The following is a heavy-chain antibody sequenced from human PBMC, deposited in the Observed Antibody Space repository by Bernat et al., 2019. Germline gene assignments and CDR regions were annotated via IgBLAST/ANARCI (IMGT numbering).Heavy chain of an antibody. J-gene: IGHJ5*02. V-gene: IGHV4-39*01. CDR3: ARRVMITFGGVIAKIGWFDP. CDR2: IYYSGST. CDR1: GGSISSSSYY. Sequence: QLQLQESGPGLVKPSETLSLTCTVSGGSISSSSYYWGWIRQPPGKGLEWIGSIYYSGSTYYNPSLKSRVTISVDTSKNQFSLKLSSVTAADTAMYYCARRVMITFGGVIAKIGWFDPWGQGTLVTVSS. D-gene: IGHD3-16*02.